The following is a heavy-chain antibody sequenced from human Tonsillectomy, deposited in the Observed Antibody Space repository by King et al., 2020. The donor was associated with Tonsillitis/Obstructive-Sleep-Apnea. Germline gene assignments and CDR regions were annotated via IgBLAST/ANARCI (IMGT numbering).Heavy chain of an antibody. J-gene: IGHJ4*02. CDR1: GGSISNSNYY. CDR3: ARQSPVYGDYIVY. Sequence: QLQESGPGLVKPSETLSLTCTVSGGSISNSNYYWGWIRQSPGKGLEWIGSINYTGGTYYNPSLKSRLTISVDTSKNQFSLKLRSVTAADTAVYYCARQSPVYGDYIVYWGQGTLVTVSS. V-gene: IGHV4-39*01. D-gene: IGHD4-17*01. CDR2: INYTGGT.